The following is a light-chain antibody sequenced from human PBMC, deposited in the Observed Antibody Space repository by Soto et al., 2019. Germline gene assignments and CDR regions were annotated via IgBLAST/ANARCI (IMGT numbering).Light chain of an antibody. Sequence: DIHMTQSPSSLSASVGERVTITCRASQSISSYLNWYQQKPGKAPKLLIYAASSLQSGVPSRFSGSGSGTDFTLTISSLQPEDFATYYCQQSYSTPPMYTFGQGTKLEIK. V-gene: IGKV1-39*01. CDR3: QQSYSTPPMYT. J-gene: IGKJ2*01. CDR1: QSISSY. CDR2: AAS.